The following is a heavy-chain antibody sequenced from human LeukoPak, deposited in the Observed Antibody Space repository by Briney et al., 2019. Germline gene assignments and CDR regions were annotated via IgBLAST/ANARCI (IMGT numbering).Heavy chain of an antibody. J-gene: IGHJ5*02. CDR3: ARGQQYYDFWSGHNWFDP. CDR2: INHSGST. V-gene: IGHV4-34*01. CDR1: GGSFSGYY. D-gene: IGHD3-3*01. Sequence: PSETLSLTCAVYGGSFSGYYWSWIRQPPGKGLEWIREINHSGSTNYNPSLKSRVTISVDTSKNPFSLKLSSVTAADTAVYYCARGQQYYDFWSGHNWFDPWGQGTLVTVSS.